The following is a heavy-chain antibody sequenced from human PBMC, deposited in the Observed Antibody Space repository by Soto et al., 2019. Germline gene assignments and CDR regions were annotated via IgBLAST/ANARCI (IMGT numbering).Heavy chain of an antibody. CDR3: ARARSGYSSSLDY. Sequence: ASVKVSCKASGYTFTGYYMHWVRQAPGQGLEWMGWINPNSGGTNYAQKFQGWVTMTRDTSICTAYMELSRLRSDDTAVYYCARARSGYSSSLDYWGQGTLDTVSS. D-gene: IGHD6-13*01. CDR1: GYTFTGYY. CDR2: INPNSGGT. V-gene: IGHV1-2*04. J-gene: IGHJ4*02.